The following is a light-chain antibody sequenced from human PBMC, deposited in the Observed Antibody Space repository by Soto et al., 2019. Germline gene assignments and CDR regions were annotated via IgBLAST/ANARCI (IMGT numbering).Light chain of an antibody. J-gene: IGKJ4*01. V-gene: IGKV3-11*01. CDR1: QSVSNY. CDR3: QQRSNWPLLT. CDR2: DAS. Sequence: EIVLTQSPATLSLSPGERATLSCRASQSVSNYLAWYQQKPGQAPRLLIYDASTSATGIPARFSGSGSGTDFSLTISSLELEDFAVYYCQQRSNWPLLTFGGGTKVEIK.